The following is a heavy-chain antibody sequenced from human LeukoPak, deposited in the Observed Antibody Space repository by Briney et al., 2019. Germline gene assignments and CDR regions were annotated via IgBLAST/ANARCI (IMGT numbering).Heavy chain of an antibody. J-gene: IGHJ6*03. CDR2: INPNSGNT. D-gene: IGHD3-16*01. CDR1: GYTFTSYD. Sequence: ASVKVSCKASGYTFTSYDINWVRQAPGQGLEWMGWINPNSGNTGNAQKVQGRVTMARNTSISRAYMELGSLRTEDTAVYYCARVAGRVGGDPAWYYYYMDVWGKGTTVTISS. CDR3: ARVAGRVGGDPAWYYYYMDV. V-gene: IGHV1-8*01.